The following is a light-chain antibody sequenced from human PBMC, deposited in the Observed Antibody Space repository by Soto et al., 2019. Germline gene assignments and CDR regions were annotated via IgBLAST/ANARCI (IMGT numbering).Light chain of an antibody. J-gene: IGLJ1*01. CDR1: SSDVGGSKY. CDR3: CSYTGSCHL. V-gene: IGLV2-11*01. CDR2: DVN. Sequence: QSVLTQPCSVSGSPGQSVTISCTGTSSDVGGSKYVSWYQQHPGKAPKVIIFDVNKRPSGVPGRFSGSKSGNTASLTISGLQTEDDADHCCCSYTGSCHLFGTGTKVTAL.